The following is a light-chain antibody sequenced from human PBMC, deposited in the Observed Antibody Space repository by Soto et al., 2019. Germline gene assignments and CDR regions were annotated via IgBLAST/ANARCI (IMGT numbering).Light chain of an antibody. Sequence: HSPGAVSVVQWERATLSCRASQSVSSNLAWYQHKPGQAPRLLTYGASARATGIPARFSGSGSGTEFTLTISSLQPADFAVECCQQYSNWPRTLVHGTKVDI. V-gene: IGKV3-15*01. CDR3: QQYSNWPRT. CDR1: QSVSSN. CDR2: GAS. J-gene: IGKJ1*01.